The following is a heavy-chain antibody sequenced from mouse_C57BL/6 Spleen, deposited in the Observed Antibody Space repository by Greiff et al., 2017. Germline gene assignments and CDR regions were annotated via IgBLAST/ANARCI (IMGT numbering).Heavy chain of an antibody. J-gene: IGHJ2*01. CDR2: IYPRDGST. CDR1: GYIFPSYD. Sequence: QVQLQQSGPELVKPGASVKLSCKASGYIFPSYDINWVKQRPGQGLEWLGWIYPRDGSTKYDDKFKGRATLTVDTSSSTAYMELLSLTSADSAVYFCARGGTFDHWGQGTTLTVSS. CDR3: ARGGTFDH. V-gene: IGHV1-85*01.